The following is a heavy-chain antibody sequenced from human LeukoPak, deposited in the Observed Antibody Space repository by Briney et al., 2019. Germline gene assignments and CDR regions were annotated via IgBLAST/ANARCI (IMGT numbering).Heavy chain of an antibody. J-gene: IGHJ4*02. CDR3: AKDIGGSGWSFDY. CDR1: GFTFDDYA. Sequence: GGSLRLSCAASGFTFDDYAMHLVRQAPGKGLEWVSGISWNSGSIGYADSVKGRFTISRDNAKNSLYLQMNSLRAEDMALYYCAKDIGGSGWSFDYWGQGTLVTVSS. V-gene: IGHV3-9*03. CDR2: ISWNSGSI. D-gene: IGHD6-19*01.